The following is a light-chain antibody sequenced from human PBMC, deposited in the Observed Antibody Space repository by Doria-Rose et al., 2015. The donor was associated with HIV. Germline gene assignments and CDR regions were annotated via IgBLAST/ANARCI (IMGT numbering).Light chain of an antibody. CDR2: TTT. CDR3: QKYNTAPPT. J-gene: IGKJ1*01. Sequence: DIRLTQSPSSLSASVGDRVTITCRASQDISNYLAWYQQKPGKSPKLLIYTTTTLQSGVPSRFSGSGSGRNFTLSISSLQPEDVATYFCQKYNTAPPTFGQGTKAEIK. CDR1: QDISNY. V-gene: IGKV1-27*01.